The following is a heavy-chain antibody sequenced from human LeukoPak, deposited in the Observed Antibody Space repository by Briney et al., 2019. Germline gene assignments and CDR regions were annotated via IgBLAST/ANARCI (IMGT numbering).Heavy chain of an antibody. CDR2: IRYDGNNE. J-gene: IGHJ4*02. D-gene: IGHD6-19*01. CDR3: AKDQGSGWYEDYFDY. V-gene: IGHV3-30*02. Sequence: PGGSLRLSCATSRFTFSSYAMHWVRQAPGKGLEWVAFIRYDGNNEYYRDSVKGRFTVSRDNSKNTLHLQMNSLRTEDTALYYCAKDQGSGWYEDYFDYWGQGTLVTVSS. CDR1: RFTFSSYA.